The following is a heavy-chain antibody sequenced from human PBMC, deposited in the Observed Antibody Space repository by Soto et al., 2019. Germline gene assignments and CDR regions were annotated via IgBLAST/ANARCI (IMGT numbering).Heavy chain of an antibody. D-gene: IGHD6-13*01. J-gene: IGHJ5*02. V-gene: IGHV1-18*01. CDR2: ISAYNGTI. CDR3: ARRGSSGNLRELAS. Sequence: ASVKVSCKASAYTFTTYGISWVRQAPGQGLEWMGWISAYNGTINYAQKFRGRVTMTTDTSTSSAYLEVSSVRPYVTAVYYCARRGSSGNLRELASWGPGPLVTVS. CDR1: AYTFTTYG.